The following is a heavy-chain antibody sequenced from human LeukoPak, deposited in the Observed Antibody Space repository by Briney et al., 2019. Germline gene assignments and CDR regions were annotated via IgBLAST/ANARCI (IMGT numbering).Heavy chain of an antibody. V-gene: IGHV4-4*07. D-gene: IGHD6-6*01. CDR2: IYTSGST. J-gene: IGHJ6*03. CDR1: GGSISSYY. Sequence: SETLSLTCTVSGGSISSYYWSWIRQPAGKGLEWIGRIYTSGSTNYNPSLKSRVTMSVDTSKNQFSLKLSSVTAADTAVYYCARDFSSSSSYYYYYMDVWGKGTTVTVSS. CDR3: ARDFSSSSSYYYYYMDV.